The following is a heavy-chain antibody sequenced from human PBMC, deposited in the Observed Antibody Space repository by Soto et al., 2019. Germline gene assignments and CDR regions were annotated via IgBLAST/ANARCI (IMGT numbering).Heavy chain of an antibody. J-gene: IGHJ6*02. Sequence: EVQLLESGGGLEQHGGSLRLSCAASGFTFSRYAMSWVRQAPGKGLEWVSAISGSGGSTYYADSVKGRFTISRDNSKNTLYLQMNSLRAEDTAVYYCAKSLFGVVTGYGMDVWGQGTTVTVSS. V-gene: IGHV3-23*01. CDR2: ISGSGGST. CDR3: AKSLFGVVTGYGMDV. CDR1: GFTFSRYA. D-gene: IGHD3-3*02.